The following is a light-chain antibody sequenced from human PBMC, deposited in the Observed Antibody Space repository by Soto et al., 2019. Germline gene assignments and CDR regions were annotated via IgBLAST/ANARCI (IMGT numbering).Light chain of an antibody. V-gene: IGLV2-14*01. CDR2: DVS. CDR1: SSDVGGYNY. CDR3: NSYTTSNTRQIV. J-gene: IGLJ1*01. Sequence: QTALTKPASVSGSPGQSITISCTGTSSDVGGYNYVSWYQQHPGKAPKFMIYDVSNRPSGVSTRFSGSKSGNTASLTISGLQAEDEADYYCNSYTTSNTRQIVFGTG.